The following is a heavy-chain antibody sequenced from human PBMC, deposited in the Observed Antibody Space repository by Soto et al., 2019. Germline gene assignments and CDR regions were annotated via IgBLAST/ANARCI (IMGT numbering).Heavy chain of an antibody. CDR3: ARVSGSYYYGMDV. CDR2: IYHSGST. V-gene: IGHV4-4*02. CDR1: GGSIISSNW. D-gene: IGHD1-26*01. J-gene: IGHJ6*02. Sequence: PSETLSLTCAVSGGSIISSNWWSLVRQPPGKGLEWIGEIYHSGSTNYNPSLKSRVTISVDKSKNQFSLKLSSVTAADTAVYYCARVSGSYYYGMDVWGQGTTVTVSS.